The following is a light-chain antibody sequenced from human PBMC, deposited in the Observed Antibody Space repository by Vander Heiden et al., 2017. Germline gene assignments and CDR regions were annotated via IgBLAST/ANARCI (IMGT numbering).Light chain of an antibody. CDR3: QQYNYWSPT. Sequence: EIVMTQSPATLSVSPGERATLSCRASQSVSSNLACYQQTDGQAPRHHNYGASTRATGIPARFSGGGSRTEFNLTISSLQSEGVSVHYCQQYNYWSPTFGQGTKVEIK. CDR1: QSVSSN. V-gene: IGKV3-15*01. CDR2: GAS. J-gene: IGKJ1*01.